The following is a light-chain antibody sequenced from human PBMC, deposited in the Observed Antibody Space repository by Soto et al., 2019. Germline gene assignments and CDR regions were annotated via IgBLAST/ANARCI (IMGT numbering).Light chain of an antibody. CDR2: GVS. CDR3: SSYKTSSTVVV. Sequence: QSVLTQPASVSGSPGQSITISFTGTSSDVGGYNCVSWYQQYPGKAPKLMIFGVSDRPSGVSNRFSGSKSGNTASLTISGLQAEDEADYYCSSYKTSSTVVVFGGGTNVTVL. J-gene: IGLJ2*01. V-gene: IGLV2-14*01. CDR1: SSDVGGYNC.